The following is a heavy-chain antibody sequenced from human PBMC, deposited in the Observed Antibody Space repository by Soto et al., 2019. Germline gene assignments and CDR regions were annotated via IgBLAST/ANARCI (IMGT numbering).Heavy chain of an antibody. Sequence: QVQLVESGGGVVQPGRPLRLSCAASGFTFSSYGMHWVRQAPGKGLEWVAVISYDGSNKYYADSVKGRFTISRDNSKNTLYLQMNSLRAEDTAVYYCAKASITYYGMDVWGQGTTVTVSS. D-gene: IGHD5-12*01. CDR3: AKASITYYGMDV. J-gene: IGHJ6*02. V-gene: IGHV3-30*18. CDR2: ISYDGSNK. CDR1: GFTFSSYG.